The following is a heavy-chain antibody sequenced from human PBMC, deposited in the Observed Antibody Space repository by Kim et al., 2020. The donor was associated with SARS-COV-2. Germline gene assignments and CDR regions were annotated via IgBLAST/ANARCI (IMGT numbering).Heavy chain of an antibody. J-gene: IGHJ3*01. Sequence: GGSLRLSCGASGFTFNNYAMHWVRQAPGKGLEWVAVISYDGSIKYYADSVKGQFTVSRDSSHNTLYLQMRSLRPEDTALYYCAESSAFFGFGEGVNALD. V-gene: IGHV3-30*18. CDR3: AESSAFFGFGEGVNALD. D-gene: IGHD3-10*01. CDR1: GFTFNNYA. CDR2: ISYDGSIK.